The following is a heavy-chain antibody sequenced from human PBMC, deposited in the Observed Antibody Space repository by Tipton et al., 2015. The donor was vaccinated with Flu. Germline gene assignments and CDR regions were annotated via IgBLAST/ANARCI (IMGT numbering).Heavy chain of an antibody. CDR1: GDSIISSSYL. D-gene: IGHD3-22*01. CDR2: IYINGGT. V-gene: IGHV4-61*02. J-gene: IGHJ6*02. CDR3: ARDPLDVSSGYYYDYYYGMDV. Sequence: TLSLTCTVSGDSIISSSYLWNCIRQPAGKGLEWIGRIYINGGTKYNPSLKGRVTISLDTSKNQFSMKLSSVTAADTAMYYCARDPLDVSSGYYYDYYYGMDVWGPGAAVTVSS.